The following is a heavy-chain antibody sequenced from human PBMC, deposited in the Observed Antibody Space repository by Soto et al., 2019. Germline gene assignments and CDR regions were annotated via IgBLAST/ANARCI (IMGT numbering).Heavy chain of an antibody. CDR1: GFTFSNAW. D-gene: IGHD3-22*01. Sequence: GGSLRLSCAASGFTFSNAWMSWVRQAPGKGLEWVGRIKSKTDGGTTDYAAPVKGRFTISRDDSKNTLYLQMNSLKTEDTAVYYCTADYYDSSGYCDYWGQGTLVTVSS. CDR2: IKSKTDGGTT. J-gene: IGHJ4*02. V-gene: IGHV3-15*01. CDR3: TADYYDSSGYCDY.